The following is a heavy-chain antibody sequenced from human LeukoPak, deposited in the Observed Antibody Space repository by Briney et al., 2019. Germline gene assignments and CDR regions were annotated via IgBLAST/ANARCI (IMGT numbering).Heavy chain of an antibody. J-gene: IGHJ5*02. V-gene: IGHV4-59*01. CDR3: ARGGNDFWSGLMYNWFDP. CDR2: IYYSGST. CDR1: GGSISSYY. Sequence: SETLSLTCTVSGGSISSYYWNWIRQPPGKGLEWIGYIYYSGSTNYNPSLQSRVTISVDTSKNQFSLKLTSVTAADTAMYYCARGGNDFWSGLMYNWFDPWGQGALVTVSS. D-gene: IGHD3-3*01.